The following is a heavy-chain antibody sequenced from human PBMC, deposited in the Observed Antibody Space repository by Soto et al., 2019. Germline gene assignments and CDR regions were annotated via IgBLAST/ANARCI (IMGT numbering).Heavy chain of an antibody. D-gene: IGHD4-17*01. V-gene: IGHV4-34*01. CDR1: GGSFSGYY. CDR2: INHSGST. Sequence: SETLSLTCAVYGGSFSGYYWSWIRQPPGKGLEWIGEINHSGSTNYNPSLKSRVTISVDTSKNQFSLKLSSVTAADTAVYYCARGRARGDYGGKVRAFDIWGQGTMVTVSS. J-gene: IGHJ3*02. CDR3: ARGRARGDYGGKVRAFDI.